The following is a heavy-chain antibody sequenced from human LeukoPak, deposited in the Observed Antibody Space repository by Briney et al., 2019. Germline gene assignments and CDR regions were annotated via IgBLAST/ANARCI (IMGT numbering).Heavy chain of an antibody. CDR1: GGAFSSYA. Sequence: SVKVSCKASGGAFSSYAISWVRQAPGQGLEWMGGIIPIFGTANYAQKFQGRVTITADESTSTAYMELSSLRSEDTAVYYCARNIDTAAGTYYFDYWGQGTLVTVSS. J-gene: IGHJ4*02. CDR3: ARNIDTAAGTYYFDY. D-gene: IGHD1-1*01. V-gene: IGHV1-69*13. CDR2: IIPIFGTA.